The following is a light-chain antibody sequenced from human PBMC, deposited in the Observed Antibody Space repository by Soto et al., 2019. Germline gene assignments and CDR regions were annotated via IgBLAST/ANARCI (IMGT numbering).Light chain of an antibody. V-gene: IGLV2-8*01. J-gene: IGLJ2*01. CDR2: DVS. Sequence: QSALTQPPSASGSPGQSVTISCTGTSSDVGGYKYVSWYQQHPGKAPKPMIYDVSKRPSGVPDRFSGSKSGNTNTASLTVSGLQAEDEADYYCSSYAGSNTYVVFGGGTKLTVL. CDR1: SSDVGGYKY. CDR3: SSYAGSNTYVV.